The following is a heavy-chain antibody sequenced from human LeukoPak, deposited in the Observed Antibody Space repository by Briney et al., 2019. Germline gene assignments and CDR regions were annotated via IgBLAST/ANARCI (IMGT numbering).Heavy chain of an antibody. Sequence: ASVKVSCKASGYTFTSYDINWVRQATGQGLEWMGWMNPNSGNTGYAQKFQGGVTMTRNTSISTAYMELSSLRSEDTAVYYCARGLRGYSYGFGVWFDPWGQGTLVTVSS. J-gene: IGHJ5*02. CDR2: MNPNSGNT. CDR3: ARGLRGYSYGFGVWFDP. D-gene: IGHD5-18*01. CDR1: GYTFTSYD. V-gene: IGHV1-8*01.